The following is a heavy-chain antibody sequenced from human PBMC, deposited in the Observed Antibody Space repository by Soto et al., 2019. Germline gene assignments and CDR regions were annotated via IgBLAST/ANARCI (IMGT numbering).Heavy chain of an antibody. CDR2: ISYDGSNK. Sequence: QVQLVESGGGVVQPGRSLRLSCAASGFTFSSYAMHWVRQAPGKGLEWVAVISYDGSNKYYADSVKGRFTISRDNSKNTLYLQMNSLRAEDTAVYYCARDPRGIAAAGDYWGQGTLVTVSS. D-gene: IGHD6-13*01. CDR1: GFTFSSYA. J-gene: IGHJ4*02. V-gene: IGHV3-30-3*01. CDR3: ARDPRGIAAAGDY.